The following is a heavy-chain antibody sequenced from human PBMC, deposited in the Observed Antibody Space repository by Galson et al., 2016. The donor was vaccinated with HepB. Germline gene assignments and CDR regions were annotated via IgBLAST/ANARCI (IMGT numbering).Heavy chain of an antibody. J-gene: IGHJ4*02. CDR3: ARRTRGVAGTGFDY. V-gene: IGHV5-51*01. CDR2: IYPDDSDT. D-gene: IGHD3/OR15-3a*01. CDR1: TSSFNPYW. Sequence: QSGAEVKKPGESLKISCKGSTSSFNPYWIGWARQLPGKGLEWMGIIYPDDSDTRYSPSFRGQVTISADKSITTAYLQWSSLKASDTAMYYCARRTRGVAGTGFDYWGQGTQVTVSS.